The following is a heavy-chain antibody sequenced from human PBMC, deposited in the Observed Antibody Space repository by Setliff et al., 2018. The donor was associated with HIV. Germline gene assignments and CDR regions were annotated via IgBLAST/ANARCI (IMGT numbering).Heavy chain of an antibody. D-gene: IGHD3-10*01. Sequence: PGGSLRLSCAASGFTFSSYWMHWVRQAPGKGLVWVSRINSDGSYTSYADSVQGRFTISRDNAKNSLFLQMNSLRAEDTAVYYCARDMTYHFGAGSYLSTNQHDYWGQGTLVTVSS. CDR3: ARDMTYHFGAGSYLSTNQHDY. CDR1: GFTFSSYW. CDR2: INSDGSYT. J-gene: IGHJ4*02. V-gene: IGHV3-74*01.